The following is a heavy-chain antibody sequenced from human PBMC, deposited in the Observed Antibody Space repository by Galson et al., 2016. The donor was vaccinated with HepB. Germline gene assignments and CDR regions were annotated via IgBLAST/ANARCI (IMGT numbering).Heavy chain of an antibody. Sequence: SVKVSCKASGGTFSSYVVNWVRQAPGQGLEWMGGINPIFGTLNYAQKFQGRVAITADESASTAYMELSSLRSEDTATYYCARDSGYSGYALWGQGTRVTVFS. V-gene: IGHV1-69*13. D-gene: IGHD5-12*01. CDR2: INPIFGTL. CDR1: GGTFSSYV. CDR3: ARDSGYSGYAL. J-gene: IGHJ4*02.